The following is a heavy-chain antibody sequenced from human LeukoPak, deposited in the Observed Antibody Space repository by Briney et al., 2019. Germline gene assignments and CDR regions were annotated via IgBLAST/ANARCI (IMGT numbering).Heavy chain of an antibody. Sequence: SDPLPLPCAVYGGYLRCYYWRWIRQPPGKGLAWIGEIKHRGCTNYHPSLKSRVTISVDASKIQYSLMLSSVAAADTAVYYCARDHDYGDYVRWYFDLWGRGTLVTVSS. CDR1: GGYLRCYY. J-gene: IGHJ2*01. D-gene: IGHD4-17*01. CDR3: ARDHDYGDYVRWYFDL. V-gene: IGHV4-34*01. CDR2: IKHRGCT.